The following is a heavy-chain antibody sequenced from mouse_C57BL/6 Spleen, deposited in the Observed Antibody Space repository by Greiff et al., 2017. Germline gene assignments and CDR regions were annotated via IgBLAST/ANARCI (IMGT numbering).Heavy chain of an antibody. CDR2: INPNNGGT. CDR1: GYTFTDYN. Sequence: VQLQQSGPELVKPGASVKMSCKASGYTFTDYNMHWVKQSHGKSLEWIGYINPNNGGTSYNQKFKGKAPLTVNKSSSTAYMELRSLTSEYSAVYYCARSHDYGVEDAMDYWGQGTSVTVSS. J-gene: IGHJ4*01. CDR3: ARSHDYGVEDAMDY. D-gene: IGHD2-4*01. V-gene: IGHV1-22*01.